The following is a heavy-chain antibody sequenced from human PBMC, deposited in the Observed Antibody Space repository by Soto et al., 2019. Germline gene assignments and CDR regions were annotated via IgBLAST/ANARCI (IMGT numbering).Heavy chain of an antibody. CDR3: ARGGTGDRRWGWYFDL. V-gene: IGHV3-7*03. CDR2: IKQDGSEK. D-gene: IGHD7-27*01. Sequence: GGSLRLSCAASGFTFSSYWMSWVRQAPGKGLEWVANIKQDGSEKYYVDSVKGRFTISRDNAKNSLYLQMNSLRAEDTAVYYCARGGTGDRRWGWYFDLWGRGTLVTVSS. J-gene: IGHJ2*01. CDR1: GFTFSSYW.